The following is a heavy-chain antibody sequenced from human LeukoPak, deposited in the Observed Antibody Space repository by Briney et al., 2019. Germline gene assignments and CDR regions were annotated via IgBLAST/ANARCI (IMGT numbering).Heavy chain of an antibody. V-gene: IGHV3-15*01. CDR2: IKGKSDGGTT. CDR1: GLIFSNAW. Sequence: GGSLRLSCAASGLIFSNAWMSWVRQAPGKGLEWVGPIKGKSDGGTTDLAAPVKGRFTISRDDSRNTVYLQMNSLKSEDTAVYYCTTDPFNYYDNDDYFNSWGQGTLVTVSS. J-gene: IGHJ4*02. D-gene: IGHD3-22*01. CDR3: TTDPFNYYDNDDYFNS.